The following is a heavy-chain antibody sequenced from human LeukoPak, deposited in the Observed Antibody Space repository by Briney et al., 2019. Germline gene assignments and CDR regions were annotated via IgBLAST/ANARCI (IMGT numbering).Heavy chain of an antibody. CDR2: ISSNGGST. J-gene: IGHJ4*02. CDR1: GFTFSSYA. D-gene: IGHD3-22*01. V-gene: IGHV3-64*01. CDR3: AKTRASYYYDSSGYYCDY. Sequence: PGGSLRFSCAASGFTFSSYAMHWVRQAPGKGLEYVSAISSNGGSTYYANSVKGRFTISRDNSKNTLYLQMNSLRAEDTAVYYCAKTRASYYYDSSGYYCDYWGQGTLVTVSS.